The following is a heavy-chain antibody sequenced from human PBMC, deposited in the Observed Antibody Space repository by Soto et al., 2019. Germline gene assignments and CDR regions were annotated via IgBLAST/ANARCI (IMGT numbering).Heavy chain of an antibody. V-gene: IGHV1-69*06. CDR1: GGTFSSYA. J-gene: IGHJ4*02. CDR3: ASGRAWLQCGY. CDR2: IIPIFGTA. Sequence: QVQLVQSGAEVKKPGCSVKVSCKASGGTFSSYAISWVRQAPGHGLEWMGGIIPIFGTANYAQKFQGRVTITADKSTSTSSMALSSLRSEDTAVYYCASGRAWLQCGYWGQGTLVTVAA. D-gene: IGHD5-12*01.